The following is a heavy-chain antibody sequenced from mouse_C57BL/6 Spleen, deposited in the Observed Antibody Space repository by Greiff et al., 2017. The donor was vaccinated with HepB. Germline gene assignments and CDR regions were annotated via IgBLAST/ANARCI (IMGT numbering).Heavy chain of an antibody. CDR3: ARSESNYPDY. CDR2: IYPGDGDT. CDR1: GYAFSSSW. D-gene: IGHD5-1*01. V-gene: IGHV1-82*01. J-gene: IGHJ2*01. Sequence: VKLMESGPELVKPGASVKISCKASGYAFSSSWMNWVKQRPGKGLEWIGRIYPGDGDTNYNGKFKGKATLTADKSSSTAYMQLSSLTSEDSAVYFCARSESNYPDYWGQGTTLTVSS.